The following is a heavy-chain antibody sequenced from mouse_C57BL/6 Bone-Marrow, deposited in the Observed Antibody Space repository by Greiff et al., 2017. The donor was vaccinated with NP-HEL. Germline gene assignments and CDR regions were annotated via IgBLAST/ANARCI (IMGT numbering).Heavy chain of an antibody. CDR1: GYTFTSYW. J-gene: IGHJ2*01. D-gene: IGHD1-1*01. Sequence: QVQLQQPGAELVKPGASVKLSCKASGYTFTSYWMHWVKQRPGQGLEWIGMIHPNSGSTNYNEKFKSKATLTVDKSPSTAYMQLSSLTSEDSAVYYCARSDYGSSFFDYWGQGTTLTVSS. V-gene: IGHV1-64*01. CDR2: IHPNSGST. CDR3: ARSDYGSSFFDY.